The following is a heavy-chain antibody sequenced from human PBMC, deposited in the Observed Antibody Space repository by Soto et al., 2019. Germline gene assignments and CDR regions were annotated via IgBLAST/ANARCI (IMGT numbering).Heavy chain of an antibody. J-gene: IGHJ5*02. CDR2: TYFRSKWYN. CDR3: AKGDNLGPKTGYAFDP. Sequence: PSQTLSLSCAISVDSVSSNTASWNWIRQSPSGGLGWLGRTYFRSKWYNAYSFSVKSRLIINTDTSNNQSSLQLNSVTPEDTAVYFCAKGDNLGPKTGYAFDPWGQGIMVTVSS. CDR1: VDSVSSNTAS. D-gene: IGHD5-12*01. V-gene: IGHV6-1*01.